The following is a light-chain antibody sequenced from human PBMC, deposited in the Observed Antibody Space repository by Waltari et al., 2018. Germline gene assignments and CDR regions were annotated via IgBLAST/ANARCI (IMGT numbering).Light chain of an antibody. J-gene: IGLJ1*01. Sequence: QSALTQPASVSGSPGQSSTISCTGTSSDVGAYDYVSWYQQYPGKAPQHVIHDVRSRPSGTSDRFSGSKSGNTASLIISGLQADDEADYYCSSYTASRHYVFGTGTKVTVL. CDR1: SSDVGAYDY. CDR3: SSYTASRHYV. CDR2: DVR. V-gene: IGLV2-14*01.